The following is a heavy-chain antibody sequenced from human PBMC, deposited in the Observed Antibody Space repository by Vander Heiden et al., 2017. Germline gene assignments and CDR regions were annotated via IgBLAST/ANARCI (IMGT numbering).Heavy chain of an antibody. CDR2: MNPHSGDT. CDR3: ARGSLFCSSNSCPFEY. CDR1: GYTFISYD. V-gene: IGHV1-8*01. Sequence: QVQLVQSGAEVKKPGASVKVSCKASGYTFISYDNNWVRQASGQGLDWIGWMNPHSGDTGHAQKFQGRVTLTRNTSINTAYMELSSLRSEDTAVYYCARGSLFCSSNSCPFEYWGQGVLVTVSS. D-gene: IGHD2-2*01. J-gene: IGHJ4*02.